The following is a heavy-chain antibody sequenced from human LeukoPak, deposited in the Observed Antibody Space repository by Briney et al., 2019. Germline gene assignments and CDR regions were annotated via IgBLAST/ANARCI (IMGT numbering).Heavy chain of an antibody. D-gene: IGHD2-2*02. V-gene: IGHV4-38-2*02. CDR1: GYSISSGYY. CDR2: IYHSGST. CDR3: ARSAYCSSTSCYTHFDY. J-gene: IGHJ4*02. Sequence: SETLSLTCTVSGYSISSGYYWGWIRQPPGKGLEWIGSIYHSGSTYYNPSLKSRVTISVDTSKNQFSLKLSSVTAADTAVYYCARSAYCSSTSCYTHFDYWGQGTLVTVSS.